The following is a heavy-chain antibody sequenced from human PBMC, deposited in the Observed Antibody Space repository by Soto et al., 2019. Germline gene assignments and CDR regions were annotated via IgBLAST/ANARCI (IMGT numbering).Heavy chain of an antibody. V-gene: IGHV3-30*18. CDR3: AKALGELSPESSDY. Sequence: QVQLVESGGGVVQPGRSLRLSCAASGFTFSSYAMHWVRQAPGKGLEWVAVISYDRSDKYYADSVKGRFTISRDNSKNTLNLQMNSLRADDTTVYYCAKALGELSPESSDYWGQGTLITVSS. CDR1: GFTFSSYA. J-gene: IGHJ4*02. D-gene: IGHD3-16*02. CDR2: ISYDRSDK.